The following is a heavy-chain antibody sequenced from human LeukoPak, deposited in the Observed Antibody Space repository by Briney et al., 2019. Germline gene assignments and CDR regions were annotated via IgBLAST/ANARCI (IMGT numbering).Heavy chain of an antibody. CDR3: ARESGGSYWAYYYYYYMDV. J-gene: IGHJ6*03. V-gene: IGHV3-21*01. D-gene: IGHD1-26*01. Sequence: GGSLRLSCAASGFTFSSYSMNWVRQAPGKGLEWVSSISSSDNYIYYADSVKGRFTISRDNAKNSLYLQMNSLRAEDTAVYYCARESGGSYWAYYYYYYMDVWGKGTTVTVSS. CDR1: GFTFSSYS. CDR2: ISSSDNYI.